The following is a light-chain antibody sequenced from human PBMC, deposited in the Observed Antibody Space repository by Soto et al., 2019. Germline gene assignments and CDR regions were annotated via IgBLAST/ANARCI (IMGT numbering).Light chain of an antibody. Sequence: QSVLTQPASVSGSPGQSITISCTGTSSDVGGYDFVSWYQQHPGKAPKLMIYDVSNRPSGVSNRFSASKSGNTASLTISGLQAEDEGDYYCSSYASSSTRGVVFGGGTKLTVL. CDR3: SSYASSSTRGVV. CDR2: DVS. V-gene: IGLV2-14*01. J-gene: IGLJ2*01. CDR1: SSDVGGYDF.